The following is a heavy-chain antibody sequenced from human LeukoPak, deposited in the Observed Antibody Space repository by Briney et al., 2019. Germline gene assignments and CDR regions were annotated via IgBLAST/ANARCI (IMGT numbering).Heavy chain of an antibody. J-gene: IGHJ4*02. D-gene: IGHD5-12*01. CDR1: GFTFSRYE. Sequence: PGGSLRLSCAASGFTFSRYEMNWVRQAPGKGLEWVSYISSSGSSIYYADSVKGRFTIFRDNAKKSLYLQMKSLRAEDTAVYYCARDDDMVATIPSFFDYWGQGTLVTVSS. CDR2: ISSSGSSI. V-gene: IGHV3-48*03. CDR3: ARDDDMVATIPSFFDY.